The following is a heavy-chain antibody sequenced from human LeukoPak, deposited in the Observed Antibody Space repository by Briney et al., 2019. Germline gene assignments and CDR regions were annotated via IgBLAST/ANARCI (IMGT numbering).Heavy chain of an antibody. CDR3: VRCRDGYSYYNYYYYMDV. J-gene: IGHJ6*03. Sequence: PGGSLRLSCAASGFTFSSYAMSWVRQAPGKGLEWVARSRNKANSYSTEYAASVEGRFTVSRDDSKDSLYLQMDSLKVEDTAVYYCVRCRDGYSYYNYYYYMDVWGSGTTVTVSS. D-gene: IGHD5-24*01. CDR1: GFTFSSYA. V-gene: IGHV3-72*01. CDR2: SRNKANSYST.